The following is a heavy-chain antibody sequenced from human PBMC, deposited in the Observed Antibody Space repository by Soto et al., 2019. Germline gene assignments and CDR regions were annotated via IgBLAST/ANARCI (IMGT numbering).Heavy chain of an antibody. J-gene: IGHJ4*02. CDR2: IIVASGNT. V-gene: IGHV1-58*01. D-gene: IGHD2-21*02. CDR3: AAEDYSGGVCCHFDY. Sequence: QVQVAQSGPEVKKPGTSVKVSCKTSGFTFSNSAVQWVRQAPGQRLEWIGWIIVASGNTNYAQKVQERVTITRDLSTNTAYMELSSLRSEDTAVYYCAAEDYSGGVCCHFDYWGQGTLVTVSS. CDR1: GFTFSNSA.